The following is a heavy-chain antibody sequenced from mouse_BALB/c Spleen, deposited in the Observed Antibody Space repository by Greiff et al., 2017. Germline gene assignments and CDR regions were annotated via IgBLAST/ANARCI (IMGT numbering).Heavy chain of an antibody. CDR1: GFSLTSYG. CDR2: IWSDGST. Sequence: VQVVESGPDLVAPSQSLSITCTVSGFSLTSYGVHWVRQPPGKGLEWLVVIWSDGSTTYNSALKSRLSISKDNSKSQVFLKMNSLQTDDTAMYYCARGSPPYWYFDVWGAGTTVTVSS. CDR3: ARGSPPYWYFDV. D-gene: IGHD1-1*02. J-gene: IGHJ1*01. V-gene: IGHV2-6-2*01.